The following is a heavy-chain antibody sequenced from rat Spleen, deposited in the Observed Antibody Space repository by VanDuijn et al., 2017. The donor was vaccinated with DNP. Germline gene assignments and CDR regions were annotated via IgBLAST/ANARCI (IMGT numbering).Heavy chain of an antibody. V-gene: IGHV5-31*01. CDR3: TTGPYYDGYYPHY. D-gene: IGHD1-12*03. CDR2: IINIGGTT. CDR1: GFTFNNYW. J-gene: IGHJ2*01. Sequence: SGFTFNNYWMTWVRQAPGKGLEWVASIINIGGTTYYPDSVKGRFTISRDDAKSSLYLQMDSLRSEDTATYYCTTGPYYDGYYPHYWGQGVMVTVSS.